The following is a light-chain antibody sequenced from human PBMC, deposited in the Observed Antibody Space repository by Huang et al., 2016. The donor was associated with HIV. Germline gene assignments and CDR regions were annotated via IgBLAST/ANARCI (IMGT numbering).Light chain of an antibody. J-gene: IGKJ3*01. CDR1: QDITNS. CDR3: QQYYSFLFT. Sequence: DIEMTQSPSSLPASVGDRVTITCRASQDITNSLAWYQLKPGQAPKLLLYAASKLESGVPSRFIGRGSATDYTLTITSLQPEDFATYYCQQYYSFLFTFGPGTTVDV. CDR2: AAS. V-gene: IGKV1-NL1*01.